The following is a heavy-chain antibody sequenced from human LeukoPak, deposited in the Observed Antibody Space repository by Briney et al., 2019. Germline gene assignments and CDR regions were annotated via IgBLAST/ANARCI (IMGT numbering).Heavy chain of an antibody. D-gene: IGHD3-22*01. Sequence: GGSLRLSCAASGFTFDDYGMSWVRQAPGKGLEGVSGINWNGGSTDYADSVKGRFTISRDNAKNSLYLQMNSLRAEDTALYYCARAYYDSSGKTLDYWGQGTLVTVSS. CDR3: ARAYYDSSGKTLDY. J-gene: IGHJ4*02. CDR1: GFTFDDYG. CDR2: INWNGGST. V-gene: IGHV3-20*04.